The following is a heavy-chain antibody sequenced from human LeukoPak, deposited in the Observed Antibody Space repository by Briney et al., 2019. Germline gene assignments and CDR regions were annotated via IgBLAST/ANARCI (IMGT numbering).Heavy chain of an antibody. J-gene: IGHJ3*02. CDR1: RFTFSSYA. V-gene: IGHV3-33*01. CDR3: ARSGSGSYAFDI. CDR2: IWYDGSNK. Sequence: GGSLRLSCAASRFTFSSYAMHWVRQAPGKGLEWVAVIWYDGSNKYYADSVKGRFTFSRDNSKNTLYLQMNSLRAEDTAVYYCARSGSGSYAFDIWGQGTMVTISS. D-gene: IGHD3-10*01.